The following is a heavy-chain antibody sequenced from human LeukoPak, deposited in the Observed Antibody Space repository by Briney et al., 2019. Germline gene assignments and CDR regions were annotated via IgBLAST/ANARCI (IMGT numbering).Heavy chain of an antibody. J-gene: IGHJ6*03. V-gene: IGHV3-21*01. CDR3: ARAAGLAHYSDPGYYYYYMDV. Sequence: GGSLRLSCAASGFTFSSYGMSWVRQAPGKGLEWVSSISSSSSYIYYADSVKGRFTISRDNAKNSLYLQMNSLRAEDTAVYYCARAAGLAHYSDPGYYYYYMDVWGKGTTVTVSS. CDR2: ISSSSSYI. D-gene: IGHD4-17*01. CDR1: GFTFSSYG.